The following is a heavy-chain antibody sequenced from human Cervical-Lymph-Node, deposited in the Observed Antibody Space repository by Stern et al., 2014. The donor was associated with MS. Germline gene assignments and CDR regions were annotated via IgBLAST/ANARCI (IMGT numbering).Heavy chain of an antibody. Sequence: VQLVESGGGLVKPGGSLRLSCAASGFTFSDYYMSWIRQAPGKGLEWVSYIPSNSRNIYYTDSVKGRLTISRDNAKNMLYRQLNSLRAEDTAVYYCARGAIFGVVITWGQGTLVTVSS. J-gene: IGHJ4*02. V-gene: IGHV3-11*01. CDR1: GFTFSDYY. D-gene: IGHD3-3*01. CDR2: IPSNSRNI. CDR3: ARGAIFGVVIT.